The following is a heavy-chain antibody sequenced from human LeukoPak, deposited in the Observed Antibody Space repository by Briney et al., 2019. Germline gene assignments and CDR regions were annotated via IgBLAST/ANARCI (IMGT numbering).Heavy chain of an antibody. D-gene: IGHD2-21*01. CDR1: GYTFTSYY. CDR3: AREWGSSGDFQNPNYYYYGMDV. Sequence: ASVTVSCKASGYTFTSYYMHWVRQAPGQGLEWMGIINPSGGATSYAQKFQGRVTMTRDTSTNTVYMELSSLRSEDTAVYYCAREWGSSGDFQNPNYYYYGMDVWGQGTTVTVSS. V-gene: IGHV1-46*01. J-gene: IGHJ6*02. CDR2: INPSGGAT.